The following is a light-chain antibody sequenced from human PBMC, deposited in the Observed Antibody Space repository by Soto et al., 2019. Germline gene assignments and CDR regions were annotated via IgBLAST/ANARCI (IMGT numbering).Light chain of an antibody. CDR2: DVN. CDR3: SSYTTSSTDV. J-gene: IGLJ1*01. V-gene: IGLV2-14*01. Sequence: QSALTQPASVSGSPGQSITISCTGTSRDVGSYNYVSWYQQHPGKAPKLMIYDVNNRPSGVSNRFSGSKSGNTASLTISGLQAEDEADYYCSSYTTSSTDVFGTGTKLTVL. CDR1: SRDVGSYNY.